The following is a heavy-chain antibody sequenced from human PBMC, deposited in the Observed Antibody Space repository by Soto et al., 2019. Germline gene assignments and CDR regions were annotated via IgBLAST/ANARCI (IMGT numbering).Heavy chain of an antibody. Sequence: SETLSLTCTVSGGSISSYYWSWIRQPPGKGLEWTGYIYYSGSTNYNPSLKSRVTISVDTSKNQFSLKLSSVTAADTAVYYCARIISGTFDYWGQGTLVTVSS. CDR3: ARIISGTFDY. D-gene: IGHD2-15*01. V-gene: IGHV4-59*01. CDR1: GGSISSYY. CDR2: IYYSGST. J-gene: IGHJ4*02.